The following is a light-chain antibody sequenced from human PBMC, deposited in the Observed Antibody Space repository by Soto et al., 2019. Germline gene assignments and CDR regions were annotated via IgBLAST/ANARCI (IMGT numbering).Light chain of an antibody. CDR1: QSVGSY. V-gene: IGKV3-20*01. J-gene: IGKJ1*01. CDR3: WESGICSWT. CDR2: GAS. Sequence: DSVDLSAGERATLSSRASQSVGSYLAWYQQKPGQAPRLLIYGASTRATGIPARFSGSRSGEGFTLTTGVLEPLEIAVYDLWESGICSWTIGQG.